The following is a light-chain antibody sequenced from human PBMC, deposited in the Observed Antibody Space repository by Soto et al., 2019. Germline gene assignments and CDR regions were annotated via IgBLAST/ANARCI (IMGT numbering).Light chain of an antibody. CDR1: QSVSSSY. J-gene: IGKJ3*01. V-gene: IGKV3-20*01. CDR2: GAS. Sequence: EIVLTQSPGTLSLSPGERATLSCRASQSVSSSYLAWYQQKPGQAPRLLIYGASSRATGIPDRFSGSGSGTDFTLTISRLEPEDFAVYYCQQYNNWPFTFGPGTKVDFK. CDR3: QQYNNWPFT.